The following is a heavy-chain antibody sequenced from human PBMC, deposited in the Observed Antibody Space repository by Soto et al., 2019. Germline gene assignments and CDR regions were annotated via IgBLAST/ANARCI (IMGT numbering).Heavy chain of an antibody. D-gene: IGHD3-10*01. CDR2: INAGNGNT. J-gene: IGHJ4*01. CDR3: ARDANWFADLFGY. Sequence: ASVKVSCKASGYTFTSYAMHWVRQAPGQRLEWMGWINAGNGNTKYSQKFQGRVTITRDTSASTVYLEVTSLKSEDTAVYFCARDANWFADLFGYWGHGTLVTVSS. CDR1: GYTFTSYA. V-gene: IGHV1-3*01.